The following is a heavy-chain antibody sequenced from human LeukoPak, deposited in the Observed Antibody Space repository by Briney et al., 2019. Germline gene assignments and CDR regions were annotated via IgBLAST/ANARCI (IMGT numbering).Heavy chain of an antibody. Sequence: GASVKVSCTAFGYTFTTYGINWVRQAPGQGLEWMGWISPYNGNTNYAQNLQGRISMTTDTSTSTAYMDLRSLRSDDTAVYYCARDLGWAGEIWFDPWGQGTLVTVSS. J-gene: IGHJ5*02. CDR2: ISPYNGNT. D-gene: IGHD7-27*01. CDR3: ARDLGWAGEIWFDP. V-gene: IGHV1-18*01. CDR1: GYTFTTYG.